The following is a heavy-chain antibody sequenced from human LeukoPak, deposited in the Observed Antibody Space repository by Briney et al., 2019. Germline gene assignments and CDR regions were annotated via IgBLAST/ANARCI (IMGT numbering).Heavy chain of an antibody. CDR3: ARTTRLVVVAATHRPYYFDY. CDR1: GGSISSSSYY. Sequence: SETLSLTCTVSGGSISSSSYYWGWIRQPPGKGLGWIGSIYHSGSTYYNPSLKSRVTISVDTSKNQFFLKLSSVTAADTAVYYCARTTRLVVVAATHRPYYFDYWGQGTLVTVSS. V-gene: IGHV4-39*07. D-gene: IGHD2-15*01. J-gene: IGHJ4*02. CDR2: IYHSGST.